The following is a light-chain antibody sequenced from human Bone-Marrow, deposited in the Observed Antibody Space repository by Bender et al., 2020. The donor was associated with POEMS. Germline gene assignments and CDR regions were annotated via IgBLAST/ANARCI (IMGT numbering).Light chain of an antibody. CDR2: EVT. V-gene: IGLV2-11*01. CDR1: RSDVGGYNS. Sequence: QSALTQPRSVSGSPGQSVTISCTGTRSDVGGYNSVSWYQHHPGKAPKLMIYEVTTRPSGVSDRFSGSKSGNTASLTISGLQAEDEADYYCCSYASTHNLLFGGGTKLTVL. CDR3: CSYASTHNLL. J-gene: IGLJ2*01.